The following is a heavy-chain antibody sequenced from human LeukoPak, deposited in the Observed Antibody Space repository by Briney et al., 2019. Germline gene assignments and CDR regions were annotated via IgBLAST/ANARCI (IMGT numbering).Heavy chain of an antibody. CDR2: IIPIFGTA. J-gene: IGHJ6*03. CDR1: GGTFSSYA. Sequence: SVKVSCKASGGTFSSYAISWVRQAPGQGLEWMGGIIPIFGTANYAQKFQGRVTITTDESTSTAYMELSSLRSEDAAVYYCARDRGVDTAMDYYYYMDVWGKGTTVTVSS. CDR3: ARDRGVDTAMDYYYYMDV. V-gene: IGHV1-69*05. D-gene: IGHD5-18*01.